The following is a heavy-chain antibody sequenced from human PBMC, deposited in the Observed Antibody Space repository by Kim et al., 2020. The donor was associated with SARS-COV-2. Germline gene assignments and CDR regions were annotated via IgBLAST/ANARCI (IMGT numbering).Heavy chain of an antibody. J-gene: IGHJ4*02. V-gene: IGHV4-39*01. CDR3: ARQRFLETYYFDY. CDR1: GGSISSSSYY. Sequence: SETLSLTCTVSGGSISSSSYYWGWIRQPPGKGLEWIGSIYYSGSTYYNPSLKSRVTISVDTSKNQFSLKLSSVTAADTAVYYCARQRFLETYYFDYWGQGTLVTVSS. CDR2: IYYSGST. D-gene: IGHD3-3*01.